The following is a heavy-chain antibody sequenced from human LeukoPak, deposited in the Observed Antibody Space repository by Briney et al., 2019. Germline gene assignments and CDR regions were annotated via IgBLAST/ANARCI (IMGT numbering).Heavy chain of an antibody. V-gene: IGHV4-39*01. CDR1: GGSISSSSYY. CDR2: IYYSGST. CDR3: ARSTAMVTSLDY. J-gene: IGHJ4*02. D-gene: IGHD5-18*01. Sequence: SETLSLTCTVSGGSISSSSYYWGWIRQPPGKGLEWIGSIYYSGSTYYNPSLKSRVTISVDTSKNQFSLKLSSVTAADTAVYYCARSTAMVTSLDYWGQGTLVTVSS.